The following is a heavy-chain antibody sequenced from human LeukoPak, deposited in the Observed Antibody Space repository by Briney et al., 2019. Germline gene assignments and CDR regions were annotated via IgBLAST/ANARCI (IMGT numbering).Heavy chain of an antibody. D-gene: IGHD5-24*01. CDR1: GDSVSSKSV. Sequence: SQTLSLTCGISGDSVSSKSVWNWIRQSPSRGLEWLGRVYYRSKWSKNYAVSVKSRITINPDTSTSQFSLQLSSVTAEDTAVYYCARGDQDFDFWGQGTLVTASS. CDR2: VYYRSKWSK. J-gene: IGHJ4*02. V-gene: IGHV6-1*01. CDR3: ARGDQDFDF.